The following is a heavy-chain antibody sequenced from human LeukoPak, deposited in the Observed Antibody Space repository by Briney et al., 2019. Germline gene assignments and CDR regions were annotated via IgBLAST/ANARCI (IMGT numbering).Heavy chain of an antibody. D-gene: IGHD3-16*01. CDR2: ISADAENT. Sequence: GGSLRLSCAASGFSFSTYVMTWVRQAPGEGLEWVSTISADAENTYYADSVKGRFTVSRDNSKNALFLLMNSLRAQDTAVYYCAKELFVGNTGDAFDIWGQGTMVTVFS. J-gene: IGHJ3*02. V-gene: IGHV3-23*01. CDR1: GFSFSTYV. CDR3: AKELFVGNTGDAFDI.